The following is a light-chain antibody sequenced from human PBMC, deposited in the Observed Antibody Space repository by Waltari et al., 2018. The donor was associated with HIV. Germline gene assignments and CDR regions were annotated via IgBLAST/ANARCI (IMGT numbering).Light chain of an antibody. CDR2: NTY. V-gene: IGLV1-44*01. CDR3: AAWDDSMEGHV. CDR1: SADIGSNT. Sequence: QSVLTQPPSASGTPGQTVTISCSGSSADIGSNTVNWYKQLPGTAPKLLIYNTYQRPSGVPDRCAASQSGTSASLAISGLQSEDEADYYCAAWDDSMEGHVFGGGTKLTIL. J-gene: IGLJ2*01.